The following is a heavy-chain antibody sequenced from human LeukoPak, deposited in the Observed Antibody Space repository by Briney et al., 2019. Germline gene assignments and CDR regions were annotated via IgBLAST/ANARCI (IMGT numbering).Heavy chain of an antibody. V-gene: IGHV1-24*01. CDR1: GYTLTELS. CDR3: ATNRLTIFVVVAGFDP. Sequence: ASVKVSCKVSGYTLTELSMHWVRQAPGKGLEWMGGFDPEDGETIYAQKFQGRVTMTEDTSTDTAYMELSSLRSEDTAVYYCATNRLTIFVVVAGFDPWGQGTLVTVSS. D-gene: IGHD3-3*01. J-gene: IGHJ5*02. CDR2: FDPEDGET.